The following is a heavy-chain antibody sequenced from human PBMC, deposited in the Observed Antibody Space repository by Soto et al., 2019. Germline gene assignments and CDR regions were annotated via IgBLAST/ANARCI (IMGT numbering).Heavy chain of an antibody. CDR1: GYSISSGYY. J-gene: IGHJ6*02. CDR2: IYHSGST. CDR3: ARVFGVVITSWSRGMHV. D-gene: IGHD3-3*01. Sequence: SETLSLTCAVSGYSISSGYYWGWIRQPPGKGLEWIGSIYHSGSTYYNPSLKSRVTISVDTSKNQFSLKLSSVSAADTDVYSCARVFGVVITSWSRGMHVWGQGNTVTVSS. V-gene: IGHV4-38-2*01.